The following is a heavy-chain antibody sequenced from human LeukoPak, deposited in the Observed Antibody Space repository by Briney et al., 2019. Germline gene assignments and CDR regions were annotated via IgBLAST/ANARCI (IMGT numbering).Heavy chain of an antibody. V-gene: IGHV3-73*01. CDR1: GFSFSGSG. Sequence: GGSLRLSCAASGFSFSGSGMHWVRQASGKGLEWVGHIRSQADSYATVYGASVKDRFTVTRDDSENTAYLQMNSLETEDTAVYYCATFPSGSYSAYWGQGTLVTVSS. CDR3: ATFPSGSYSAY. J-gene: IGHJ4*02. CDR2: IRSQADSYAT. D-gene: IGHD1-26*01.